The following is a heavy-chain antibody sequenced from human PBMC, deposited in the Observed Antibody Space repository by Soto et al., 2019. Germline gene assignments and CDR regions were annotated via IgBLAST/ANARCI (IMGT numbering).Heavy chain of an antibody. CDR3: ATSLLNFWSGYSGPYYFDY. V-gene: IGHV4-34*01. CDR1: GGSFTGYH. J-gene: IGHJ4*02. CDR2: INHSGST. Sequence: PSETLSLTCAVYGGSFTGYHWSWIRQPPGKGLEWIGEINHSGSTNYNPSLKSRVTISLDRSKNQFSLKLSSVTAADTAVYYCATSLLNFWSGYSGPYYFDYWGQGTLVTVSS. D-gene: IGHD3-3*01.